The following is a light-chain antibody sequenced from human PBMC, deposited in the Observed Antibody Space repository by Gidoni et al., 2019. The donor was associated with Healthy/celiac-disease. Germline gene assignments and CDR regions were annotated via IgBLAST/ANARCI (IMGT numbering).Light chain of an antibody. V-gene: IGKV1-5*03. CDR1: QRISSW. CDR3: QQYNSYSET. Sequence: DIQMTQSPSTLSASVGDRVTITCLASQRISSWLAWYHQKPGKAPTLLIYKASSLESGVPSRLSGSGSGTEFTLTISSLQPDDFATYYCQQYNSYSETFGQGTKVEIK. CDR2: KAS. J-gene: IGKJ1*01.